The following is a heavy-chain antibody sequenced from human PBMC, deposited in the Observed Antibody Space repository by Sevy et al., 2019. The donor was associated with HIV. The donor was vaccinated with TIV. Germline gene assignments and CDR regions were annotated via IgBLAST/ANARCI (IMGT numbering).Heavy chain of an antibody. V-gene: IGHV4-59*01. Sequence: SETLSLTCTVSGGPISAYHWSWIRQPPGKGLEYIGYIHYTGTTNYNPSLKSRVTISVDTSKNQFSLKLSSVTAADTALYYCARAPPVRSGDDSLNWFDPWGQGTLVTVSS. CDR2: IHYTGTT. J-gene: IGHJ5*02. CDR3: ARAPPVRSGDDSLNWFDP. D-gene: IGHD5-12*01. CDR1: GGPISAYH.